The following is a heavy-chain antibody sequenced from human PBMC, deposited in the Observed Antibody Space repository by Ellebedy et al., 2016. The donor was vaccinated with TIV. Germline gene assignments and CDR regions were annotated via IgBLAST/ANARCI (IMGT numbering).Heavy chain of an antibody. Sequence: GESLKISCAASGFSSSSYGMHWVRQAPSKGLEWVAFIRSDGSDGNNKYYTDSVEGRFTISRDNSKNIVYLQTNSLRAEDTAVYYCARDRWPYFFDCWGQGTLVTVSS. CDR2: IRSDGSDGNNK. CDR3: ARDRWPYFFDC. J-gene: IGHJ4*02. CDR1: GFSSSSYG. D-gene: IGHD4-23*01. V-gene: IGHV3-30*02.